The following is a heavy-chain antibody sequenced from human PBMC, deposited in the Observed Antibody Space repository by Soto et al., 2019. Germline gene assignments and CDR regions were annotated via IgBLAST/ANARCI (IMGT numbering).Heavy chain of an antibody. D-gene: IGHD2-2*01. Sequence: PGESLKISCKGSGYNFPSYWISWVRQMPGKGLEWMGRIDPSDSYTNYSPSFQGHVTISADNSISTAYLQWSRLKASDTAMYYCATDIVVVTAATEYSYYGMDVWGQGTTVTVSS. J-gene: IGHJ6*02. CDR2: IDPSDSYT. CDR3: ATDIVVVTAATEYSYYGMDV. CDR1: GYNFPSYW. V-gene: IGHV5-10-1*01.